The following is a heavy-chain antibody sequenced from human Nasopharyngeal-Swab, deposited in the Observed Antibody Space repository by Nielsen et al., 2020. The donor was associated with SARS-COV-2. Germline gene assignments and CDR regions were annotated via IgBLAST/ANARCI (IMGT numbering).Heavy chain of an antibody. D-gene: IGHD3-3*01. J-gene: IGHJ4*02. CDR1: GFTFSDYC. CDR2: ISTTGSSK. CDR3: ASGGYDFWSGHPSDY. V-gene: IGHV3-11*04. Sequence: GGSLRLSCAASGFTFSDYCMSWIRQAPGKGLEWVSHISTTGSSKYYADSLKGRFTISRDNDKNSLYLQMNSLRADDTAVYYCASGGYDFWSGHPSDYWGLGTLVTVSS.